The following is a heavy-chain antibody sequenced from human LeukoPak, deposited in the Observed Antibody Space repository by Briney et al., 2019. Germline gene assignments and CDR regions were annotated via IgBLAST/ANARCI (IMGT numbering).Heavy chain of an antibody. Sequence: SETLSLTCAAYGGSFSGYYWSWIRQPPGKGLEWIGEINHSGSTNYNPPLKSRVTISVDTSKNQFSLKLSSVTAADTAVYYCARGRTIFGVVIIRPFDYWGQGTLVTVSS. CDR3: ARGRTIFGVVIIRPFDY. CDR2: INHSGST. CDR1: GGSFSGYY. V-gene: IGHV4-34*01. D-gene: IGHD3-3*01. J-gene: IGHJ4*02.